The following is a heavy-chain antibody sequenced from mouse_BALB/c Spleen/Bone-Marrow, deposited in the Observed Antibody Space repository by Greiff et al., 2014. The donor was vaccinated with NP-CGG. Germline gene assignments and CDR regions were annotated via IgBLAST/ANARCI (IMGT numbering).Heavy chain of an antibody. D-gene: IGHD4-1*01. Sequence: EVQLQESGAELVKPGASVKLSCTASGFNIKDTYMHWVKQRPEQGLEWIGRIDPANGNTKYDPKFQGKATITADTSSNTAYLQLSSLTSEDTAVYYCARWEYYSMDYWGQGTSVTVSS. CDR1: GFNIKDTY. V-gene: IGHV14-3*02. CDR2: IDPANGNT. CDR3: ARWEYYSMDY. J-gene: IGHJ4*01.